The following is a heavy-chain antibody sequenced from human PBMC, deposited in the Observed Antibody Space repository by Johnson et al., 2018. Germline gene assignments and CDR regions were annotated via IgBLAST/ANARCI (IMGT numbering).Heavy chain of an antibody. J-gene: IGHJ5*02. Sequence: QVQLVESGGGVVQPGRSLRLYCAASGFTFSTHAMHWVRQAPGKGLEWVAVIWYDGNNKYYADSVKGRFTISRYNSKNTQYLQMNSLRAEDTAVYYCVRENKDGCDGGNCYSIWFDPWGQGTLVTVSS. D-gene: IGHD2-15*01. CDR2: IWYDGNNK. CDR1: GFTFSTHA. CDR3: VRENKDGCDGGNCYSIWFDP. V-gene: IGHV3-33*01.